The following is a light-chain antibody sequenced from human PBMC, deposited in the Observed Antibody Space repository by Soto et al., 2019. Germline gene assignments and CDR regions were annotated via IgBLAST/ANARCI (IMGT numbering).Light chain of an antibody. CDR1: QSVSSTY. CDR3: QQYDNSPGFA. J-gene: IGKJ3*01. CDR2: ATS. V-gene: IGKV3-20*01. Sequence: EIVLTQSPGTLSLSPRERATLSCRASQSVSSTYLAWYQQKPGQAPRLLIYATSSRATGIPDRFSGSGSGTDFTLTISRLEPEDFAVYYCQQYDNSPGFAFGPGTKVDIK.